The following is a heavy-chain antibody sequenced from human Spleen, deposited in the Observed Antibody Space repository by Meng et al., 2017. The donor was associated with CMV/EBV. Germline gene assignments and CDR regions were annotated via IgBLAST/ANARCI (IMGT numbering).Heavy chain of an antibody. Sequence: GESLKISCAASGFTFSSYAMSWVRQAPGKGLEWVSAISGSGGSTYYADSVQGRFTISRDNSKNTLYLQMNSLRSEDTAVYYCARGDCSITSCYGSGCDYWGQGTLVTVSS. J-gene: IGHJ4*02. V-gene: IGHV3-23*01. CDR1: GFTFSSYA. CDR3: ARGDCSITSCYGSGCDY. CDR2: ISGSGGST. D-gene: IGHD2-2*01.